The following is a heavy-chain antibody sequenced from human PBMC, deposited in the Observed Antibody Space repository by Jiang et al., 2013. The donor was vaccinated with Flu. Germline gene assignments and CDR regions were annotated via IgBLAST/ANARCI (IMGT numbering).Heavy chain of an antibody. D-gene: IGHD5-18*01. J-gene: IGHJ4*02. CDR1: GGSISSSSYY. V-gene: IGHV4-39*01. CDR2: IYYSGST. Sequence: GPGLVKPSETLSLTCTVSGGSISSSSYYWGWIRQPPGKGLEWIGSIYYSGSTYYNPSLKSRVTISVDTSKNQFSLKLSSVTAADTAVYYCASRGYSVESDYWGQGTLVTVSS. CDR3: ASRGYSVESDY.